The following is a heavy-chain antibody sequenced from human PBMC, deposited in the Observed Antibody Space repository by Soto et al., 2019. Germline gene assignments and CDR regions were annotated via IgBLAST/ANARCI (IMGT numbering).Heavy chain of an antibody. Sequence: QVHLQESGPGLVKPSGTLALTCAVSGGSISSDKWWTWVRQPPGKGLEWIGEISHRGSTNYSPSFKSRLSLSGDTTKTQFSLRLTSVTAADTAVYYCAAIPLTSGVVSGRFDPWGQGIMVTVSS. V-gene: IGHV4-4*02. J-gene: IGHJ5*02. CDR3: AAIPLTSGVVSGRFDP. CDR2: ISHRGST. CDR1: GGSISSDKW. D-gene: IGHD3-3*01.